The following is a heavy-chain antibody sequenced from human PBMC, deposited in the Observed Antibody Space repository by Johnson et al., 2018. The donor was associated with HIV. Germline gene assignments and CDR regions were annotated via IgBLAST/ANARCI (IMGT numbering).Heavy chain of an antibody. J-gene: IGHJ3*01. V-gene: IGHV3-74*01. Sequence: VESGGGLVQPGGSLRLSCGASGFTFSDHRMQWVRPAPGKVLLRASRIHGDGSRTSYADSVKGRFTIARDNAKNTLFLEMKSLRAEDTAVYYCVRTSCTGARCLGYDPFDVWGQGTMVTVSS. CDR3: VRTSCTGARCLGYDPFDV. CDR1: GFTFSDHR. CDR2: IHGDGSRT. D-gene: IGHD3-16*01.